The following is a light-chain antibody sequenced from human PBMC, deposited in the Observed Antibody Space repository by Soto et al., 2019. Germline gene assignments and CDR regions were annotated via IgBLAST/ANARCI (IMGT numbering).Light chain of an antibody. CDR2: DVN. Sequence: QSSLTQPASVSGSPGQSITISCTGTNSDIGAYNYVSWYQHLPGKGPKLIIFDVNYRPSGVSDRFSGSKSGNTASLTISGLQPDDEGHYYCASYTNTLTLVHFGVGTKVTVL. J-gene: IGLJ2*01. V-gene: IGLV2-14*03. CDR1: NSDIGAYNY. CDR3: ASYTNTLTLVH.